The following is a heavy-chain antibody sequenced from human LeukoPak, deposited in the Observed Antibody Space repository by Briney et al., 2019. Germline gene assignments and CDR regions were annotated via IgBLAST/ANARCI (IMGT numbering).Heavy chain of an antibody. CDR2: INPNSGGT. D-gene: IGHD3-9*01. CDR3: ARAQAYYDILTYFDY. Sequence: ASVKVSCKASGYTFTGYYMHWVRQAPGQGLEWMGWINPNSGGTNYAQKFQGRVTMTRDTSISTAYMELSRLRSDDTAVYYCARAQAYYDILTYFDYWGQGTLVTVSS. J-gene: IGHJ4*02. V-gene: IGHV1-2*02. CDR1: GYTFTGYY.